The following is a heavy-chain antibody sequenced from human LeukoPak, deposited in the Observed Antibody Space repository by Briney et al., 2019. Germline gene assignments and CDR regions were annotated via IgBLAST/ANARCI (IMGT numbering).Heavy chain of an antibody. CDR1: GGSISSYY. D-gene: IGHD2-15*01. V-gene: IGHV4-59*01. CDR2: IYYSGST. J-gene: IGHJ3*02. CDR3: ARDGWWRETYAFDI. Sequence: SETLSLTCTVSGGSISSYYWSWIRQPPGKGLEWIGYIYYSGSTNYNPSLKSRVTISVDTSKNQFSLKLSSVTAADTAVYYCARDGWWRETYAFDIWGQGTMVTVSS.